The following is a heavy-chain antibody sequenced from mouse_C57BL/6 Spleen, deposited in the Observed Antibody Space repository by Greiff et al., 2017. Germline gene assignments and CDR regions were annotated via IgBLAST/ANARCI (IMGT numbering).Heavy chain of an antibody. Sequence: VQLQQSGAELVRPGASVKLSCTASGFNIKDAYMHWVKQRPEQGLEWIGWIDPENGDTEYASKFQGKATITADTSSNTAYLQLSSLTSEDTAVYYCTTLSYGFAYWGQGTLVTVSA. CDR3: TTLSYGFAY. D-gene: IGHD1-1*01. V-gene: IGHV14-4*01. CDR2: IDPENGDT. CDR1: GFNIKDAY. J-gene: IGHJ3*01.